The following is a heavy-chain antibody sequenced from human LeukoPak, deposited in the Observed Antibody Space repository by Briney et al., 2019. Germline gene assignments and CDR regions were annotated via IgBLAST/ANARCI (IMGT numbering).Heavy chain of an antibody. J-gene: IGHJ5*02. D-gene: IGHD1-26*01. CDR3: ARVDSGSYYSRGDNWFDP. CDR1: GGSISSYY. V-gene: IGHV4-59*01. Sequence: SETLSLTCTVSGGSISSYYWSWIRQPPGKGLEWIGYIYYSGSTNYNPSLKSRVTISVDTSKNQFSLKLSSVTAADTAVYYCARVDSGSYYSRGDNWFDPWGQGTLVTASS. CDR2: IYYSGST.